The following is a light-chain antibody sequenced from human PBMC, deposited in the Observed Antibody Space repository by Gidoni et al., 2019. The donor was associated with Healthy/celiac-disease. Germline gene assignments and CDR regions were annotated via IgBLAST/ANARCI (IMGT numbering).Light chain of an antibody. J-gene: IGKJ1*01. CDR2: DAS. V-gene: IGKV3-11*01. Sequence: ELVLTHSPATLSLSPGERATLSCRASQSVSSYLAWYQQKPGQAPRILIYDASNRATGIPARFSGSGSGTDFTLTISSLEPEDFAVYYCQQRSNWPWTFGQGTKVEIK. CDR3: QQRSNWPWT. CDR1: QSVSSY.